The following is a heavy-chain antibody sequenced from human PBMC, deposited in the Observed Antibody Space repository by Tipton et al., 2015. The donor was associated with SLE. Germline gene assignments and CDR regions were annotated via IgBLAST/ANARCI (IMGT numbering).Heavy chain of an antibody. J-gene: IGHJ5*02. D-gene: IGHD6-13*01. CDR2: ISGYNGDT. Sequence: QSGPEVKKPGASVKVSCKASGYTFTSYGFSWVRQAPGQGLEWMRWISGYNGDTHYAQKLQGRVTMTTDTSTTTAYMELRSLRSDDTAVYYCARERQLGLWGQGTLVTVSS. CDR1: GYTFTSYG. V-gene: IGHV1-18*01. CDR3: ARERQLGL.